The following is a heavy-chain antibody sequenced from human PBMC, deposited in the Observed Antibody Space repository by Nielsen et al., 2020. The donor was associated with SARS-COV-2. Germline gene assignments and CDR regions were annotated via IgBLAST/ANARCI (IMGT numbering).Heavy chain of an antibody. D-gene: IGHD6-13*01. CDR3: AREGGIAAAGIIYYYMDV. CDR2: ISAYNGNT. V-gene: IGHV1-18*01. J-gene: IGHJ6*03. Sequence: WVRQAPGQGLEWMGWISAYNGNTNYAQKLQGRVTITADESTSTAYMELSSLRSEDTAVYYCAREGGIAAAGIIYYYMDVWGKGTTVTVSS.